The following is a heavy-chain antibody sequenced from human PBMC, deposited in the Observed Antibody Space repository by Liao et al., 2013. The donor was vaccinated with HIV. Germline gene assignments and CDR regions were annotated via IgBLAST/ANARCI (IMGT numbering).Heavy chain of an antibody. D-gene: IGHD4-11*01. CDR3: ARLYDYSNYYYYYYMDF. CDR1: GGSISSYY. CDR2: IYTSGST. J-gene: IGHJ6*03. V-gene: IGHV4-4*07. Sequence: QVQLQESGPGLVKPSETLSLTCTVSGGSISSYYWSWIRQPAGKGLEWIGRIYTSGSTNYNPSLKSRVTMSVDTSKNQFSLKLSSVTAADTAVYYCARLYDYSNYYYYYYMDFWGRGNPSVTVSS.